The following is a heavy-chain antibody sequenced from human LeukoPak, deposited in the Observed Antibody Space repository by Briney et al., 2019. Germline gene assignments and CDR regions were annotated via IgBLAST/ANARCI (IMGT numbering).Heavy chain of an antibody. Sequence: ASVKVSCKASGYTFIDYFLHWVRQAPGQGLEWMGWISPNSGGTNYAQKFQGRVTMTRDTSISTVNMELSRLRSDDTAVYYCARSPEYYDILTGFRPVKYYYYYMDVWGKGTTVTISS. CDR1: GYTFIDYF. CDR2: ISPNSGGT. D-gene: IGHD3-9*01. CDR3: ARSPEYYDILTGFRPVKYYYYYMDV. J-gene: IGHJ6*03. V-gene: IGHV1-2*02.